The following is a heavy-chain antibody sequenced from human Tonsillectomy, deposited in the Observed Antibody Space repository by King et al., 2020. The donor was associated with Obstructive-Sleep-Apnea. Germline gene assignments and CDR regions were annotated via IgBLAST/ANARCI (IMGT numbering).Heavy chain of an antibody. J-gene: IGHJ4*02. D-gene: IGHD3-16*02. CDR1: GGSISSSSSY. CDR2: IYYSGTT. CDR3: WRAPQGLRLGELSRTYYFDY. V-gene: IGHV4-39*07. Sequence: QLQESGPGLVKPSETLSLTCNVSGGSISSSSSYWGWIRQPPGKGLEWIGNIYYSGTTYYNPSLKSRVTISVDTSKNQFSLKLNSVTAADTAVYYCWRAPQGLRLGELSRTYYFDYWGQGALVTVSS.